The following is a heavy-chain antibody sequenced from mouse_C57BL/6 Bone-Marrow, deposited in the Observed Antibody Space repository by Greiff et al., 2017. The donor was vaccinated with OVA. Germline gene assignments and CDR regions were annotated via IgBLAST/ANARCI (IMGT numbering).Heavy chain of an antibody. CDR1: GYTFTSYW. CDR2: IDPSDSYT. V-gene: IGHV1-69*01. J-gene: IGHJ3*01. CDR3: ARNTYHHAFAY. Sequence: QVQLQQPGAELVMPGASVKLSCKASGYTFTSYWMHWVKQRPGQGLEWIGEIDPSDSYTNYNQKFKGKSTLTVDKSSSTAYMQLSSLTSEDSAVYYCARNTYHHAFAYGGQGTLVTVSA. D-gene: IGHD5-1*01.